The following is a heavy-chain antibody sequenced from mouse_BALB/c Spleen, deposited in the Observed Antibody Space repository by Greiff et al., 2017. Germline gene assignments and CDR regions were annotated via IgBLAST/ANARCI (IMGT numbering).Heavy chain of an antibody. CDR2: INPSTGYT. CDR1: GYTFTSYW. CDR3: ARRFYGGYYAMDY. J-gene: IGHJ4*01. V-gene: IGHV1-7*01. Sequence: VQLQESGAELAKPGASVKMSCKASGYTFTSYWMHWVKQRPGQGLEWIGYINPSTGYTEYNQKFKDKATLTADKSSSTAYMQLSSLTSEDSAVYYCARRFYGGYYAMDYWGQGTSVTVSS. D-gene: IGHD1-1*02.